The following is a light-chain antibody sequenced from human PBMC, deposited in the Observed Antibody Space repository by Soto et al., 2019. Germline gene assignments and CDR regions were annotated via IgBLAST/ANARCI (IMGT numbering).Light chain of an antibody. Sequence: QSVLTQPASVSGSPGQSITISCTGTSSDVGSYNLVSWYQQYPGKAPKLMIYEGSKRPSGVSNRFSGSKSGNTASLTISGLQAEDEADYFCCSYAGGSTLFVFGTGTKVTVL. CDR3: CSYAGGSTLFV. V-gene: IGLV2-23*01. J-gene: IGLJ1*01. CDR1: SSDVGSYNL. CDR2: EGS.